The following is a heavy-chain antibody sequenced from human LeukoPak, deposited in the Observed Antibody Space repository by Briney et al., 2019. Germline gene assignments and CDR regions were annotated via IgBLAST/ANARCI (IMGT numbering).Heavy chain of an antibody. CDR1: GFTLDDYA. D-gene: IGHD4-11*01. CDR2: ISWNSGSI. Sequence: GGSLRLSCAASGFTLDDYAMHWVRQAPGKGLEWVSGISWNSGSIGYADSVKGRFTISRDNAKNSLYLQMNSLRAEDTALYYCAKPRNDYSNFDAFDIWGQGTMVTVSS. V-gene: IGHV3-9*01. J-gene: IGHJ3*02. CDR3: AKPRNDYSNFDAFDI.